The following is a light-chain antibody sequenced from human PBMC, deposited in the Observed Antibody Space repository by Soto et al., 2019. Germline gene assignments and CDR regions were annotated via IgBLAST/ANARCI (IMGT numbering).Light chain of an antibody. J-gene: IGLJ1*01. CDR1: SSDVGGYNY. CDR3: SSYTSSSDYV. Sequence: QSALTQPASVSGSPGQSITISCTGTSSDVGGYNYVSWYQQHPGKAPKLMIYDVSNRPSGVSNRFSGSKSGNTASLTISGLQAEDEADSYCSSYTSSSDYVFGTGTQLTVL. V-gene: IGLV2-14*01. CDR2: DVS.